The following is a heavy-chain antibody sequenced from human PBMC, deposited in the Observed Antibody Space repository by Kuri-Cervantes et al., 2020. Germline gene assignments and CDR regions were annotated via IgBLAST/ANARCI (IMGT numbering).Heavy chain of an antibody. CDR2: IIPIFGTA. J-gene: IGHJ4*02. CDR1: GGTFSSYA. D-gene: IGHD2-15*01. CDR3: ARGHCSGGSCYRFDY. Sequence: SVKVSCKASGGTFSSYAISWVRQAPGQGLEWMGGIIPIFGTANYTQKFQGRVTITADKSTSTAYMELSSLRSEDTAVYYCARGHCSGGSCYRFDYWGQGTLVTVSS. V-gene: IGHV1-69*06.